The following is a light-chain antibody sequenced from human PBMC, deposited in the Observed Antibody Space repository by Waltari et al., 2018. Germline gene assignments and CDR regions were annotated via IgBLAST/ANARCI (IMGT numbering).Light chain of an antibody. V-gene: IGKV1-27*01. CDR1: QGINKE. CDR3: QQDYATPWT. CDR2: AAS. Sequence: DIQMTQSPSSLSASVGDRVTVSCRASQGINKELTWYQQKPGKAPALLIYAASRLQTGVSSRFSGSGSGTDFTLTISSLQPEDVATYYCQQDYATPWTFGRGTKVEIK. J-gene: IGKJ1*01.